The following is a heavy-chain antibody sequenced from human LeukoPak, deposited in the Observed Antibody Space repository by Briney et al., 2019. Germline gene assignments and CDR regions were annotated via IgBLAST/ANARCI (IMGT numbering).Heavy chain of an antibody. D-gene: IGHD6-19*01. V-gene: IGHV3-53*01. Sequence: GGSLRLSCAASGFTVSSNYMSWVRQAPGKGLEWVSVIYSGGSTYYADSVKGRFTISRDNSKNTLYLQMNSLRAEDTAVYYCARGPSSDWYYFDYWGQGTLVTVSS. CDR2: IYSGGST. CDR1: GFTVSSNY. CDR3: ARGPSSDWYYFDY. J-gene: IGHJ4*02.